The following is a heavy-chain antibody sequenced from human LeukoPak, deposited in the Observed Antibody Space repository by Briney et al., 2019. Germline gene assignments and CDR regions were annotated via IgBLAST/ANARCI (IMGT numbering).Heavy chain of an antibody. CDR3: ARGLGYCSSTSCYPDY. D-gene: IGHD2-2*01. J-gene: IGHJ4*02. CDR2: IYYSGST. CDR1: GGSISSYY. Sequence: PSETLSLTCTVSGGSISSYYWSWIRQPPGKGLEWIGYIYYSGSTNYNPSLKSRVTISVDTSKNQFSLKLSSVTAADTAVYYCARGLGYCSSTSCYPDYWGQGTLVTVSS. V-gene: IGHV4-59*12.